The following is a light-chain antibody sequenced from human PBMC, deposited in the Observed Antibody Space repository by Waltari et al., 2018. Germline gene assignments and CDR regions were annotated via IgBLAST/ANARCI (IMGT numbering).Light chain of an antibody. Sequence: ISCRSSQSLLHSNGYNYLDWYLQKPGQSPQLLIYLGSNRASGVPDRFSGSESGTDFTLKISRVEAEDVGVYYCMQALQIPWTFGQGTKVEIK. CDR2: LGS. J-gene: IGKJ1*01. CDR1: QSLLHSNGYNY. CDR3: MQALQIPWT. V-gene: IGKV2-28*01.